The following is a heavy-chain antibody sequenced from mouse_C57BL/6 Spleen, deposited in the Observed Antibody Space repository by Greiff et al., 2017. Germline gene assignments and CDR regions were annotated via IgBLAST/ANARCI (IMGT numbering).Heavy chain of an antibody. CDR3: ARNRDGYFYDMDF. D-gene: IGHD2-3*01. Sequence: EVKLVESEGGLVQPGSSMKLSCTASGFTFSDYYMAWVRQVPEKGLEWVANINYDGSSTYYLDSLKSRFIISSDNAKNILSLQMSSLKSEDTATYYCARNRDGYFYDMDFWGQGTSVTVSS. CDR1: GFTFSDYY. V-gene: IGHV5-16*01. J-gene: IGHJ4*01. CDR2: INYDGSST.